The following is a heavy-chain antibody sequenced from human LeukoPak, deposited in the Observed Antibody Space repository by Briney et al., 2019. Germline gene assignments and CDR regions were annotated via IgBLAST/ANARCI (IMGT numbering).Heavy chain of an antibody. CDR2: IYYSGST. CDR1: GGSISSSSYY. V-gene: IGHV4-39*07. CDR3: ARGRGLRKKFDY. J-gene: IGHJ4*02. Sequence: SETLSLTCTVSGGSISSSSYYWGWIRQPPGKGLEWIGSIYYSGSTNYNPSLKSRVTISVDTSKNQFSLKLSSVTAADTAVYYCARGRGLRKKFDYWGQGTLVTVSS. D-gene: IGHD4-17*01.